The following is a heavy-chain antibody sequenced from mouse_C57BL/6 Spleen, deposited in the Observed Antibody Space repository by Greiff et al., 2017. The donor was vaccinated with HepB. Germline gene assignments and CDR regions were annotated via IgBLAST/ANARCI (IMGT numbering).Heavy chain of an antibody. CDR2: IDPSDSYT. J-gene: IGHJ4*01. CDR3: ARGPSLITTVVATDAMDY. Sequence: VQLQQPGAELVMPGASVKLSCKASGYTFTSYWMHWVKQRPGQGLEWIGEIDPSDSYTNYNQKFKGKSTLTVDKSSSTAYMQLSSLTSEDSAVYYCARGPSLITTVVATDAMDYWGQGTSVTVSS. V-gene: IGHV1-69*01. D-gene: IGHD1-1*01. CDR1: GYTFTSYW.